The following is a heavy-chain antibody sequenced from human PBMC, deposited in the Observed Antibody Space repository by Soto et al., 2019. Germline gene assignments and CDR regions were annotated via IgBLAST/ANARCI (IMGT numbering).Heavy chain of an antibody. D-gene: IGHD3-9*01. J-gene: IGHJ5*02. CDR2: IYTSGST. V-gene: IGHV4-4*07. CDR1: GGSISSYY. Sequence: QVQLQESGPGLVKPSETLSLTCTVSGGSISSYYWSWIRQPAGKGLEWIGRIYTSGSTNYHPSLKSRGPMSGDTSKNQFSPKLSSVNAGDTAVYYCARIGRLRYFARSYGGWFDPWGQGNLVTVSS. CDR3: ARIGRLRYFARSYGGWFDP.